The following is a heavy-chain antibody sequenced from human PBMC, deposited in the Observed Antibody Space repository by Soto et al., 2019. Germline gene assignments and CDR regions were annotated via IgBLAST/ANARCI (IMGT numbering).Heavy chain of an antibody. Sequence: EVQLLESGGGLVQHGGSLRLSCAASGFTFSSYVMSWVRQAPGKGLEWVSSISSSKTYYADSVKGRFTISRDNSKSTLYLQMNSLRAEDTAVYFCARAEGNCAGGNCYRYFDYWGQGTLVTVSS. D-gene: IGHD2-15*01. CDR2: ISSSKT. J-gene: IGHJ4*02. CDR3: ARAEGNCAGGNCYRYFDY. V-gene: IGHV3-23*01. CDR1: GFTFSSYV.